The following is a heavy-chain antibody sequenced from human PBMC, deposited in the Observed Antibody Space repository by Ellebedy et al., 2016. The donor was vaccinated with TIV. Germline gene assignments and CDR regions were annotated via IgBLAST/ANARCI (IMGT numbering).Heavy chain of an antibody. Sequence: AASVKVSCKASGYTFTTYGINWVRQAPGQGLEWMGWTSAYNGNTGHAQNFQGRVTMTRNTSISTAYMELSSLRSEDTAVYYCARGRGYYDSKSYYKGHDYWGQGTLVTVSS. CDR1: GYTFTTYG. J-gene: IGHJ4*02. CDR2: TSAYNGNT. D-gene: IGHD3-10*01. V-gene: IGHV1-8*02. CDR3: ARGRGYYDSKSYYKGHDY.